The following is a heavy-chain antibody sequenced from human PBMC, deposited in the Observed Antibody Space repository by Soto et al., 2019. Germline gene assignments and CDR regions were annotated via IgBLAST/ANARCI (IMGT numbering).Heavy chain of an antibody. J-gene: IGHJ4*02. Sequence: SETLSLTCTVSGGSISSGGCYWSWIRQHPGKGLEWIGYIYYSGSTYYNPSLKSRVTISVDTSKNQFSLKLSSVTAADTAVYYCARAKYYDFWSGYYYFDYWGQGTLVTVSS. D-gene: IGHD3-3*01. V-gene: IGHV4-31*03. CDR3: ARAKYYDFWSGYYYFDY. CDR2: IYYSGST. CDR1: GGSISSGGCY.